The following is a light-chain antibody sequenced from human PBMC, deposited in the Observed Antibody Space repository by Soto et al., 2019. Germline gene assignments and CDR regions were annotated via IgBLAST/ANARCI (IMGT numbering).Light chain of an antibody. J-gene: IGKJ1*01. CDR3: HQYGSSPAT. Sequence: EIVLTQSPGTLSLSPGERATLSCRASQSVSSSYLAWYQQRPGQAPRLLIYGASSRATGIPDRLSGSGSGTDFTLTINRLEPEDFAVYFCHQYGSSPATFGQGTKVEIK. V-gene: IGKV3-20*01. CDR2: GAS. CDR1: QSVSSSY.